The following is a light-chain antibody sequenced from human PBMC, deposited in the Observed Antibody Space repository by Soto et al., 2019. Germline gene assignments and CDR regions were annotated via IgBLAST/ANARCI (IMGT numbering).Light chain of an antibody. CDR3: QSYASSLSVV. J-gene: IGLJ2*01. CDR2: VNS. CDR1: SSNIGAGYD. Sequence: QPVLTQPPSVSGAPGQRVTISCTGSSSNIGAGYDVHWYQQLPGTAPKLLIYVNSNRPSGVPDRFSGSKSGTSASLAITGLQAEDEADYYCQSYASSLSVVFGGGTKLTVL. V-gene: IGLV1-40*01.